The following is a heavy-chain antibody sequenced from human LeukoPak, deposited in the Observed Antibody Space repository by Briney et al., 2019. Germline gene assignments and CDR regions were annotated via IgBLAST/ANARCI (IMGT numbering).Heavy chain of an antibody. CDR2: MNPNSGNT. V-gene: IGHV1-8*01. Sequence: ASVKVSCMASGYTFTSYDINWVRQATGQGLEWMGWMNPNSGNTGYAQKFQGRVTMTRNTSISTAYMELSSLRSEDTAVYYCARGPGLRCSGGSCYFDKWGQGTLVTVSS. CDR3: ARGPGLRCSGGSCYFDK. J-gene: IGHJ4*02. CDR1: GYTFTSYD. D-gene: IGHD2-15*01.